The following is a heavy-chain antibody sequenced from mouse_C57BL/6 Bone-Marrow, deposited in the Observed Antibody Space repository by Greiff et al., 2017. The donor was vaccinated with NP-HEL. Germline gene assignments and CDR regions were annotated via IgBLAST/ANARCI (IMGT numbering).Heavy chain of an antibody. CDR1: GYAFTNYL. CDR2: INPGSGGT. D-gene: IGHD2-1*01. V-gene: IGHV1-54*01. CDR3: ARRRGYGKDY. J-gene: IGHJ2*01. Sequence: VQLQQSGAELVRPGTSVKVSCKASGYAFTNYLIEWVKQRPGQGLEWIGVINPGSGGTNYNEKFKGKATLTADKSSSTAYMQLSSLTSEDSAVYFCARRRGYGKDYWGQGTTLTVSS.